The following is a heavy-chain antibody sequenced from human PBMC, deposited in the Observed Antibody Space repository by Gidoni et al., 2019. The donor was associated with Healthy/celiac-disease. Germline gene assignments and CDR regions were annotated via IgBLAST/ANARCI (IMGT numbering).Heavy chain of an antibody. Sequence: EVQLVESGGGLVQPGGSLRLSCAASGFTFSSYWMHWVRQAPGKGLVWVSRINSEGSSTSYADSVKGRFTISRDNAKNTLYLQMNSLRAEDTAVYYCAATYYDSSGYYSNYYGMDVWGQGTTVTVSS. CDR3: AATYYDSSGYYSNYYGMDV. V-gene: IGHV3-74*01. CDR1: GFTFSSYW. J-gene: IGHJ6*02. CDR2: INSEGSST. D-gene: IGHD3-22*01.